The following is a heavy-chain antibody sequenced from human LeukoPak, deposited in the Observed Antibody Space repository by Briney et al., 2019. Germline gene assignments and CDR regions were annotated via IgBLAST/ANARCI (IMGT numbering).Heavy chain of an antibody. CDR3: ARELRSGYDYYYYYYMDV. D-gene: IGHD5-12*01. CDR2: IYPSGST. J-gene: IGHJ6*03. V-gene: IGHV4-4*07. CDR1: GGSISSYY. Sequence: SETLSLTCTVSGGSISSYYWSWIRQPAGKGLEWIGRIYPSGSTNYNPSLKSRVTMSVDTSKNQFSLKLSSVTAADTAVYYCARELRSGYDYYYYYYMDVWGKGTTVTISS.